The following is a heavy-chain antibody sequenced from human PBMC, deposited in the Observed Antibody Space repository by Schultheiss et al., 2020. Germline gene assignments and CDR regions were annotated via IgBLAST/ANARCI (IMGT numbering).Heavy chain of an antibody. D-gene: IGHD1-26*01. CDR1: GYTFTSYA. J-gene: IGHJ6*03. CDR2: INAGNGNT. CDR3: ARVKFKSGSYYYYYYMDV. Sequence: ASVKVSCKASGYTFTSYAMHWVRQPPGQRLEWMGWINAGNGNTKYSQKFQGRVTITRDTSASTAYMELSSLRSEDTAVYYCARVKFKSGSYYYYYYMDVWGKGTTVTVSS. V-gene: IGHV1-3*01.